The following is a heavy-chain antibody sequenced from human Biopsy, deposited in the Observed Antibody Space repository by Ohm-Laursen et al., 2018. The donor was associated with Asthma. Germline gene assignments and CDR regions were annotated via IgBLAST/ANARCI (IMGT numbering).Heavy chain of an antibody. CDR2: IYFSRNT. Sequence: SQTLSLTCPVSGGSITSFYWSWLRQPPGRGLEWIGYIYFSRNTNYNPYLKRRVTISKDTSKNPFSLKLTSVTAADTAVYYCARGSGYSLSEPDAFDIWGQGTMVTVSS. CDR3: ARGSGYSLSEPDAFDI. V-gene: IGHV4-59*01. CDR1: GGSITSFY. D-gene: IGHD5-24*01. J-gene: IGHJ3*02.